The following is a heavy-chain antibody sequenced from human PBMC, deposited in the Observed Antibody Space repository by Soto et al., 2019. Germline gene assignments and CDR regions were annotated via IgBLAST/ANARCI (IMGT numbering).Heavy chain of an antibody. V-gene: IGHV1-69*13. CDR3: ARDRYESYSGYDWGYYYYGMDV. D-gene: IGHD5-12*01. CDR2: IIPIFGTA. J-gene: IGHJ6*04. CDR1: GGTFSSYA. Sequence: GASVKVSCKASGGTFSSYAISWVRQAPGQGLEWMGGIIPIFGTANYAQKFQGSVTITADESTSTAYMELSSLRSEDTAVYYCARDRYESYSGYDWGYYYYGMDVWGKGTTVTVSS.